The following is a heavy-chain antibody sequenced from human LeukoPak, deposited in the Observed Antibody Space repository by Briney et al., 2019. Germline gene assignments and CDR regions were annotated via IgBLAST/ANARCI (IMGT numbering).Heavy chain of an antibody. CDR1: GYSISSGDY. CDR3: ARFTDYGDYEFKGTFDY. Sequence: SETLSLTCTVSGYSISSGDYWGWIRQPPGKGLEWIGSIYHSGSTYYNPSLKSRVTISVDTSKNQFSLKLSSVTAADTAVYYCARFTDYGDYEFKGTFDYWGQGTLVTVSS. V-gene: IGHV4-38-2*02. J-gene: IGHJ4*02. CDR2: IYHSGST. D-gene: IGHD4-17*01.